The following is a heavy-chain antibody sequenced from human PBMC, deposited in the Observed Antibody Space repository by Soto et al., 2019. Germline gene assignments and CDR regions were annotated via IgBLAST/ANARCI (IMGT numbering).Heavy chain of an antibody. V-gene: IGHV6-1*01. CDR3: ARDCHYDDYVPYDF. CDR1: GDSVSSNSAA. CDR2: TYYRSKWKY. Sequence: SQTLSLTCVISGDSVSSNSAAWNWIRQSPSRGLEWLGRTYYRSKWKYDYAVSVKSRRTINPDTSKNQFSLQLNSVTPEDTAVYYCARDCHYDDYVPYDFWGQGSLVTVSS. D-gene: IGHD4-17*01. J-gene: IGHJ4*02.